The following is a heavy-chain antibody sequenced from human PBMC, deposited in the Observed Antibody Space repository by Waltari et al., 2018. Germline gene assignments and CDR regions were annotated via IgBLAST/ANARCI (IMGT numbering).Heavy chain of an antibody. Sequence: QLRLQESGPGLVKPSDTLSLTCTVSGGSISSTNYYWGWIRQPPGKGLEWIGSIYYSGNTYSNPALKIRVTRSADTSKNQFSLKLSSVTAADTAVYYCARHQDWVVVSATWFDPWGQGTLVTVSS. CDR3: ARHQDWVVVSATWFDP. CDR2: IYYSGNT. D-gene: IGHD2-21*02. CDR1: GGSISSTNYY. V-gene: IGHV4-39*01. J-gene: IGHJ5*02.